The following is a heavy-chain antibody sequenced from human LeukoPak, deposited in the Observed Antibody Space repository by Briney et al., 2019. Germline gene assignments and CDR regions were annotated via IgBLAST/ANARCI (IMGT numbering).Heavy chain of an antibody. CDR1: GGSISSYY. Sequence: SETLTLTCTVSGGSISSYYWRWIRQPPGKGLEWIGYIYKSGSTNYNPSLKSRVTISVDTSKNQFSLKLTSVTAADTAVYYCARHDMAVAGVDYWGQGTLVTVSS. CDR3: ARHDMAVAGVDY. V-gene: IGHV4-59*08. J-gene: IGHJ4*02. CDR2: IYKSGST. D-gene: IGHD6-19*01.